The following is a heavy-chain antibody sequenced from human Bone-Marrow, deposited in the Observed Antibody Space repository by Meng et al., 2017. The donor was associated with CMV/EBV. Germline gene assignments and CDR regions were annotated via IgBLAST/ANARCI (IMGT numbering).Heavy chain of an antibody. V-gene: IGHV4-34*01. CDR2: INHSGST. CDR3: ARGPSRITIFVYYYGMDV. Sequence: SETLSLTCAVYGGSFSGYYWSWIRQPPGKGLEWIGEINHSGSTNYNPSLKSRVTISVDTSKNQFSLKLSSVTAEDTAVYYCARGPSRITIFVYYYGMDVWGQGTTVTVSS. CDR1: GGSFSGYY. J-gene: IGHJ6*02. D-gene: IGHD3-3*01.